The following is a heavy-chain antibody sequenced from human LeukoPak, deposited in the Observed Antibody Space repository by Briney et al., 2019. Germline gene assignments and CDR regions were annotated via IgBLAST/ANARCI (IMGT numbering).Heavy chain of an antibody. V-gene: IGHV3-48*03. CDR3: ARDRGYSTFDY. Sequence: GGSLRLSCAASGFTFSSYEMNWVRQAPGKGLEWVSYISSSGSTIYYADSVKGRFTISRDNAKNSLYLQMNSLRIDDTAVYYCARDRGYSTFDYWGQGTLVTVSS. J-gene: IGHJ4*02. CDR1: GFTFSSYE. D-gene: IGHD4-23*01. CDR2: ISSSGSTI.